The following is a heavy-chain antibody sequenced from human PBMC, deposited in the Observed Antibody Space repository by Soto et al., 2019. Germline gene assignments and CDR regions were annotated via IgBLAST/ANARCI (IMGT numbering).Heavy chain of an antibody. D-gene: IGHD3-9*01. J-gene: IGHJ6*02. CDR2: ISAYNGNT. V-gene: IGHV1-18*01. Sequence: ASVKVSCKASGYTFTSYGISWVRQAPGQGLEWMGWISAYNGNTNYAQKLQGRVTMTTDTSTSTAYMELRSPRSDDTAVYYCARDLSRAFDWLPLYDYYYGMDVWGQGTTVTVSS. CDR1: GYTFTSYG. CDR3: ARDLSRAFDWLPLYDYYYGMDV.